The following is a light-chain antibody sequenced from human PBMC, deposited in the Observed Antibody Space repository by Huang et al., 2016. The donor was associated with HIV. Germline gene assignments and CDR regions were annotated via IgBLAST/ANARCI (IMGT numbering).Light chain of an antibody. V-gene: IGKV1-8*01. J-gene: IGKJ1*01. CDR3: QQYYSYPRT. Sequence: AIRMTQSPSSLSASTGDRVPITCRASQGISSYLAWYQQKPGKAPKLLIYAASTLQSGVPSRFRGSRSGTNFTRTISCLQSEDFATYYCQQYYSYPRTFGQGTKVEIK. CDR1: QGISSY. CDR2: AAS.